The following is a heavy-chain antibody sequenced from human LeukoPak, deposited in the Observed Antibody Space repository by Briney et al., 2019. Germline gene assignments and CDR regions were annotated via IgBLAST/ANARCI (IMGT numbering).Heavy chain of an antibody. Sequence: GGSLRLSCAASGFTLSDYYMSWIRQAPGKGLEWVSYISGRSSYTNYADSVNGRFTISRDNPKNSLNLQMNSLRAEDTAVYYCARLAYCGGDCFYWVDYWGQGTLVTVSS. J-gene: IGHJ4*02. CDR2: ISGRSSYT. CDR1: GFTLSDYY. V-gene: IGHV3-11*03. CDR3: ARLAYCGGDCFYWVDY. D-gene: IGHD2-21*02.